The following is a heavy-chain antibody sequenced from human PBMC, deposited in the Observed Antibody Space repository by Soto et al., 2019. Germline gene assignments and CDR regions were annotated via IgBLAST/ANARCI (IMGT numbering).Heavy chain of an antibody. CDR1: GFIFSNYG. V-gene: IGHV3-30*18. CDR3: AKRGGVVGGSEHPFFEY. D-gene: IGHD2-15*01. Sequence: QVQLVESGGGVVQPGKSLRLSCAASGFIFSNYGMHWVRQAPGKGLEWVALISFDGKNRNYADSVKGRFTIYRDNPKNALYLEMNCLRPEDTAFYCCAKRGGVVGGSEHPFFEYWCQGTLVTVSS. J-gene: IGHJ4*02. CDR2: ISFDGKNR.